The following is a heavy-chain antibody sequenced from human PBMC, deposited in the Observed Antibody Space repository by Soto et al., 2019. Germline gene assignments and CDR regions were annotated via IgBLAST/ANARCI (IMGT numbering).Heavy chain of an antibody. Sequence: QVKLVQSGTEVKKPGASVKVSCKASGYIMTTYGVSWVRQAPGQGLEWVGWISAYNDHTNYAQKFQGRVTMTTDTSTSTAYMELRSLRSDDTAVYYCARGPYFDYWGQGTLVTVSS. V-gene: IGHV1-18*01. CDR1: GYIMTTYG. CDR2: ISAYNDHT. J-gene: IGHJ4*02. CDR3: ARGPYFDY.